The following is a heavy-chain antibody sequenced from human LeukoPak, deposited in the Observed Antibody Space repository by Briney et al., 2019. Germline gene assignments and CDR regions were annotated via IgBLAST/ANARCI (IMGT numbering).Heavy chain of an antibody. D-gene: IGHD3-10*01. CDR3: VRDLDEDSGGTHFDF. CDR1: GFSFSGYY. V-gene: IGHV3-11*01. Sequence: GGSLRLSCAVSGFSFSGYYMSWVRQAPGKGLEWVSYISNSGSTIYYADSVKGRFTISRDNAMDSLYLQMNSLRAEDTAMYYCVRDLDEDSGGTHFDFWGQGTLVTVSS. CDR2: ISNSGSTI. J-gene: IGHJ4*02.